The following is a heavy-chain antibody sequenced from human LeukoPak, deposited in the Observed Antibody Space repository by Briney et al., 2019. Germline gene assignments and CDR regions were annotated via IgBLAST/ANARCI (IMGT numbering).Heavy chain of an antibody. J-gene: IGHJ4*02. Sequence: ASETLSLTCAVYGGSFNTDYWSWIRQPPGKGLEWIGYIYYSGSTNYNPSLKSRVTISVDTSKNQFSLKLSSVTAADTAVYYCARGVPLADIHFDYWGQGTLVTVSS. CDR2: IYYSGST. D-gene: IGHD2-21*02. V-gene: IGHV4-59*01. CDR1: GGSFNTDY. CDR3: ARGVPLADIHFDY.